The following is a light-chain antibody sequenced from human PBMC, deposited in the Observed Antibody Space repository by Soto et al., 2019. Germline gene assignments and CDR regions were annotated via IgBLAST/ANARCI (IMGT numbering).Light chain of an antibody. CDR1: SDDIGGYNY. V-gene: IGLV2-11*01. Sequence: QSVLTQPRSVSGSPGQSVAISCTGTSDDIGGYNYLSWYQHHPGKAPKLLIYDVTERPSGVPGRYSGSKSGNTASLTISGLQSEDEAEYYCCSHTGSYTLIFGGGTKLTVL. CDR2: DVT. CDR3: CSHTGSYTLI. J-gene: IGLJ2*01.